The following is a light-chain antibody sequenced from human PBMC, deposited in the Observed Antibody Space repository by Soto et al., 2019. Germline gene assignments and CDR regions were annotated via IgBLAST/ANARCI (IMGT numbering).Light chain of an antibody. CDR3: HQYNNWPPWT. V-gene: IGKV1-9*01. CDR2: AAS. Sequence: DIQLTQSPSFLSASVGDRVTITCRASQGISSYLAWYQQKPGKAPKLLIYAASTLQSGVPSRFSGSGSGTEFTLTISSLRPEDFAVYYCHQYNNWPPWTFGQGTKVDIK. CDR1: QGISSY. J-gene: IGKJ1*01.